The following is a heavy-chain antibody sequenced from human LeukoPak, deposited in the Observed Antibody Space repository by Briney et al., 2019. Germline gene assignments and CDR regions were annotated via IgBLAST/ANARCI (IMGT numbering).Heavy chain of an antibody. J-gene: IGHJ4*02. CDR3: AKDDRIQTRRYSYNY. D-gene: IGHD5-18*01. CDR2: ITGSGATT. Sequence: GGSLRLSCAASGFTFSGHGMNWVRQAPGKGLEWVSGITGSGATTYYADSVKGRFTISRDNSKNTLYLQMNSLRAEDTAVYYCAKDDRIQTRRYSYNYWGQGTLVTVSS. V-gene: IGHV3-23*01. CDR1: GFTFSGHG.